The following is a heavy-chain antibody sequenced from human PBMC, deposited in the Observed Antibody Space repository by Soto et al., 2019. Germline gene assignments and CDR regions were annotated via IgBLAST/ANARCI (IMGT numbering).Heavy chain of an antibody. CDR2: IIPILGIA. J-gene: IGHJ4*02. V-gene: IGHV1-69*08. CDR1: GGTFSSYT. D-gene: IGHD2-15*01. CDR3: ARDTAGDYSSE. Sequence: QVQLVQSGAEVKKPGSSVKVSCKASGGTFSSYTISWVRQAPGQGLEWMGRIIPILGIANYAQKFQGRVTITADKSTSTAYMELSSLRSEDTAVYYCARDTAGDYSSEWGQGTLVTVSS.